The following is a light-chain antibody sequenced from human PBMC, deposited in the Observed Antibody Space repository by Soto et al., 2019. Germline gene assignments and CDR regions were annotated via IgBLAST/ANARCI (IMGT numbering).Light chain of an antibody. CDR2: AAT. V-gene: IGKV1-39*01. J-gene: IGKJ5*01. CDR3: QESYSTPII. Sequence: DIQMTQSPSSLSASVGDRVTITCRASQSISSFLNWYQQKPGRAPKLLIYAATSLRSGVPSRFSGSGFGREFTLTISSLQAEDFATYYGQESYSTPIIFGQGTRLEIK. CDR1: QSISSF.